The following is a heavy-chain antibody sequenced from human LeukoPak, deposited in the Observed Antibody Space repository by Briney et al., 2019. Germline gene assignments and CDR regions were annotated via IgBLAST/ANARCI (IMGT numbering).Heavy chain of an antibody. D-gene: IGHD2-15*01. J-gene: IGHJ4*02. Sequence: GSSVKVSCKASGGTFSSYAISWVRQAPGQGLEWMGGIIPIFGTANYAQKFQGRVTITADESTSTAYMELSSLRSEDTAVYYCASYSGGSCYRWPYSPTWGQGTLVTVSS. CDR2: IIPIFGTA. CDR1: GGTFSSYA. CDR3: ASYSGGSCYRWPYSPT. V-gene: IGHV1-69*01.